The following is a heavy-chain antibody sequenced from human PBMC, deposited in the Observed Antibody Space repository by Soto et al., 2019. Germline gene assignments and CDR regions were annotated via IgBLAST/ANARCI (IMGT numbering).Heavy chain of an antibody. J-gene: IGHJ4*02. V-gene: IGHV3-13*01. CDR3: ARAPYCTNGVCPGYFDY. CDR1: GFTFSSYD. Sequence: WWSLRLSCAASGFTFSSYDMHWVRQATGKGLEWVSAIGTAGGTYYPGSVKGRFTISRENAKNSLYLQMNSLRAGDTAVYYCARAPYCTNGVCPGYFDYWGQGTLVTVSS. D-gene: IGHD2-8*01. CDR2: IGTAGGT.